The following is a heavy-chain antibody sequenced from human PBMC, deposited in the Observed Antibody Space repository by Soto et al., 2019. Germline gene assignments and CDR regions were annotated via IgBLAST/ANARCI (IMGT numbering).Heavy chain of an antibody. CDR2: IIPILGIA. Sequence: SVKVSCKASGGTFSSYTISWVRQAPGQGLEWMGRIIPILGIANYAQKFQGRVTITADKSTSTAYMELSSLRSEDTAVYYCARDQSDVPIMDVWGQGTTVTVSS. V-gene: IGHV1-69*04. CDR3: ARDQSDVPIMDV. J-gene: IGHJ6*02. CDR1: GGTFSSYT.